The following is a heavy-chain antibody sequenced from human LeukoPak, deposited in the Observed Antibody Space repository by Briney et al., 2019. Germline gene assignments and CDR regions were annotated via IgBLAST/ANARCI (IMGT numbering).Heavy chain of an antibody. CDR3: TTEGGYCSSTSCYSFDY. Sequence: GGSLRLSCAASGFTFSNAWMSWFRQAPGKGLEWVGRIKSKTDGGTTDYAAPVKGRFTISRDDSKNTLYLQMNSLKTELTAVYYGTTEGGYCSSTSCYSFDYWGQGTLVTVSS. J-gene: IGHJ4*02. CDR2: IKSKTDGGTT. D-gene: IGHD2-2*02. CDR1: GFTFSNAW. V-gene: IGHV3-15*01.